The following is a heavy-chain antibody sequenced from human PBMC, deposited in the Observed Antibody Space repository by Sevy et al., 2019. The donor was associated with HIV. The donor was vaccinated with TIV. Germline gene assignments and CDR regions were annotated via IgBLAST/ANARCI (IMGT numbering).Heavy chain of an antibody. V-gene: IGHV3-11*01. D-gene: IGHD2-21*02. Sequence: GGCLRLSCAASGFSFSDYYMSWIRQAPGKGLEWVSYMSGSGSTIYYADSVKGRFTISRDNAKNSLYLQMNSLRAEDTAMYYCAKVEGGSDSPNRWEYFRQWGQGTLVTVSS. CDR2: MSGSGSTI. J-gene: IGHJ1*01. CDR1: GFSFSDYY. CDR3: AKVEGGSDSPNRWEYFRQ.